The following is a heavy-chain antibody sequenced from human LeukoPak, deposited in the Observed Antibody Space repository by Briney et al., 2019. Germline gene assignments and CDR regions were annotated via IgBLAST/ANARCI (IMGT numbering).Heavy chain of an antibody. J-gene: IGHJ4*02. CDR1: GFTFRSYA. CDR3: AKERIAAARPYYFDY. Sequence: GGSLRLSCAASGFTFRSYAMNWVRQAPGRGLEWVSSLSGSGGDTYYADSVKGRFTISRDNSKNTLYPQMTRLRVEDAAVYYCAKERIAAARPYYFDYWGQGTLVTVSS. CDR2: LSGSGGDT. D-gene: IGHD6-13*01. V-gene: IGHV3-23*01.